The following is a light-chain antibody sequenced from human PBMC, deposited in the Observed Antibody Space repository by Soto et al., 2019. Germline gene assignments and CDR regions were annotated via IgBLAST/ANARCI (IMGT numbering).Light chain of an antibody. J-gene: IGKJ1*01. CDR2: GAS. CDR1: QSVSSNF. CDR3: QQYGTSPPT. Sequence: EIVLTQSPGTLSLSPGERATLSCKAIQSVSSNFLAWYQRKPGQAPRLLIYGASYRATDIPYRFSGSGSGTDFTLTITRLEPEDCSVYYCQQYGTSPPTFGQGTKVDI. V-gene: IGKV3-20*01.